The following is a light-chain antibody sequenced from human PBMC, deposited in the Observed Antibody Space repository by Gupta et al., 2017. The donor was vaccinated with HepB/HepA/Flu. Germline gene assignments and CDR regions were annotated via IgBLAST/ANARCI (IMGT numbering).Light chain of an antibody. CDR2: DVS. J-gene: IGLJ2*01. V-gene: IGLV2-14*03. Sequence: QSALTQPASVSGSPGQSIPISCTGTSSDVGGYESVSWYPHLPGRAPKLLIYDVSSRPSGVSYRFSGSKAGNVGSLTISGLHAEDEAEYYCSSFTASATLVLFGGGTELTVL. CDR3: SSFTASATLVL. CDR1: SSDVGGYES.